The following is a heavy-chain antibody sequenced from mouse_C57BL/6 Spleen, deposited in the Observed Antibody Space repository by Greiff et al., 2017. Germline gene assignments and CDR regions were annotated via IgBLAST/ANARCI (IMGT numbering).Heavy chain of an antibody. CDR3: AGKGLYYGSSYCYFGV. J-gene: IGHJ1*03. V-gene: IGHV1-69*01. Sequence: QVQLQQPGAELVKPGASVKLSCKASGYTFTSYWMHWVKQRPGQGLEWIGEIDPSDSYTNYNQKFKGKSTLTVDKSSSTAYMQLSSLTSAYSAVYYCAGKGLYYGSSYCYFGVWGTGTTVAASS. CDR1: GYTFTSYW. CDR2: IDPSDSYT. D-gene: IGHD1-1*01.